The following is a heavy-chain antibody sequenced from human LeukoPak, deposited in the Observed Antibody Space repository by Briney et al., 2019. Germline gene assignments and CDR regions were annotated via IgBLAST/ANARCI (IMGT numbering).Heavy chain of an antibody. CDR2: IYSGGAT. CDR1: GFTVSNTY. CDR3: ARDRDGP. D-gene: IGHD3-10*01. V-gene: IGHV3-53*01. J-gene: IGHJ5*02. Sequence: PGGSLRLSCAASGFTVSNTYMRWVRQAPGKGLEWVSSIYSGGATKYADSVKGRFTISRDNSKNILYLQMNSPRPEDSAVYYCARDRDGPWGQGTLVTVSS.